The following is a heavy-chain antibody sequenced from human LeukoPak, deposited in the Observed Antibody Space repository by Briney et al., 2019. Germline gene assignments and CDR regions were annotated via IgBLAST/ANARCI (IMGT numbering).Heavy chain of an antibody. D-gene: IGHD3-10*01. J-gene: IGHJ4*02. CDR3: TREGAAYGSGSYYFDY. CDR2: IRRKAYGGTT. Sequence: GGSLRLSCTASGFTFGDYAMSGVRQAPGKGRGWVGFIRRKAYGGTTAYAASVKGRFTISRDASKSIAYLQMNSLKTEYTAVYYCTREGAAYGSGSYYFDYWGQGTLVTVSS. V-gene: IGHV3-49*04. CDR1: GFTFGDYA.